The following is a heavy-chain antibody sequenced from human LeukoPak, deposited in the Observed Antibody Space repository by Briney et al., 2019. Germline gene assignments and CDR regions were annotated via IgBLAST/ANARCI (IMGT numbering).Heavy chain of an antibody. CDR3: ARTKGNIMVRGAMDY. D-gene: IGHD3-10*01. Sequence: PSETLSLTCTVSGGSISSSSYYWGWIRQPPGKGLEWIGSIYYSGSTYYNPSLKSRVTISVDTSKNQFSLELSSVTAADTAVYYCARTKGNIMVRGAMDYWGQGTLVTVSS. CDR2: IYYSGST. CDR1: GGSISSSSYY. J-gene: IGHJ4*02. V-gene: IGHV4-39*01.